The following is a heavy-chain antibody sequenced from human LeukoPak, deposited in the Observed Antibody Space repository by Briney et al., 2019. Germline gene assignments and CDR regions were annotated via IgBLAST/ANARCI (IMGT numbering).Heavy chain of an antibody. V-gene: IGHV4-59*12. CDR1: GGSISSYY. J-gene: IGHJ5*02. CDR2: IYYSGST. Sequence: PSETLSLTCTVSGGSISSYYWSWIRQPPGKGLEWIGYIYYSGSTNYNPSLKSRVTISVDTSKNQFSLKLSSVTAADTAVYYCERAKGVYDFWSGYQLFDPWGQGTLVTVSS. CDR3: ERAKGVYDFWSGYQLFDP. D-gene: IGHD3-3*01.